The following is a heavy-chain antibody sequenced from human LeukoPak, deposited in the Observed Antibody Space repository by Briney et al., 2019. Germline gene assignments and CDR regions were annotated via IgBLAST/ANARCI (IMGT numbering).Heavy chain of an antibody. CDR2: ISSSGSTI. Sequence: RGSLRLSCAASGFTFSSYEMNWVCQAPGKGLEWVSYISSSGSTIYYADSVKGRFTISRDNAKNSLYLQMNSLRAEDTAVYYCARDLAIVVVVAADGMDVWGQGTTVTVSS. CDR3: ARDLAIVVVVAADGMDV. V-gene: IGHV3-48*03. J-gene: IGHJ6*02. D-gene: IGHD2-15*01. CDR1: GFTFSSYE.